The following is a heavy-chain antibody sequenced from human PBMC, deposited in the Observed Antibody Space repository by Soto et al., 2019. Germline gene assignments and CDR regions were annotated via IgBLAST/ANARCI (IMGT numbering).Heavy chain of an antibody. D-gene: IGHD6-13*01. CDR2: ISSTSSNI. CDR3: ARGGSSWYQY. Sequence: EVQLVESGGGLVQPGGSLRLSCAVSGFTFSTSSMTWVRQAPGKGLEWVSYISSTSSNIYYADSVKGRFTISRDNARDSLFLQMNSLRDEDTAVYYCARGGSSWYQYWGQGTLVTVSS. CDR1: GFTFSTSS. V-gene: IGHV3-48*02. J-gene: IGHJ1*01.